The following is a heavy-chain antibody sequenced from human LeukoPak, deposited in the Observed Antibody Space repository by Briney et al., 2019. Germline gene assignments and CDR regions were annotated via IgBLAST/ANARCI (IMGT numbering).Heavy chain of an antibody. Sequence: GGPLRLSCAACGFIFGRLTLHWVRQAPGKGQEWLSLISYDGTTKYYAESVKGRFTISRDNSKSTLYLRMSGLRADDTAVYYCARDRNDAWSGYYSPLDPWGQGTLVTVSS. J-gene: IGHJ5*02. CDR1: GFIFGRLT. V-gene: IGHV3-30*15. CDR2: ISYDGTTK. CDR3: ARDRNDAWSGYYSPLDP. D-gene: IGHD3-3*01.